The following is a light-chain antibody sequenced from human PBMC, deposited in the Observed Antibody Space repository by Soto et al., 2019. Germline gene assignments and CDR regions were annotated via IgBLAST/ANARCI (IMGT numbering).Light chain of an antibody. Sequence: EIVMTQSPATLSVSPGERATLSCRASHRVSSYLAWYQQKPGQAPRLPIYATSTKATGIPARFSGSGSGTEFTLTISSLQSEDFAVYYCQQYNKWPRTFGQGTKVDI. V-gene: IGKV3-15*01. J-gene: IGKJ1*01. CDR1: HRVSSY. CDR2: ATS. CDR3: QQYNKWPRT.